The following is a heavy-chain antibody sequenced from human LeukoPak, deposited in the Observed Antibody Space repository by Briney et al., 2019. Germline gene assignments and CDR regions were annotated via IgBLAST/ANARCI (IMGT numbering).Heavy chain of an antibody. CDR2: IISDGSTT. Sequence: GGSLRLSCAASGFTFSSYWMHWVRQAPGKGLVWVSHIISDGSTTSYADSVKGRFTISRDNARNTLYLQMNSLRAEDTALYYCARGTYIYGSDYWGQGTLVTVSS. J-gene: IGHJ4*02. CDR1: GFTFSSYW. D-gene: IGHD5-18*01. CDR3: ARGTYIYGSDY. V-gene: IGHV3-74*01.